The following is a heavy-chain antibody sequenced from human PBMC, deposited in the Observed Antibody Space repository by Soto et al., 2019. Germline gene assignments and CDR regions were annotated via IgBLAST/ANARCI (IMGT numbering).Heavy chain of an antibody. D-gene: IGHD6-19*01. CDR3: AKDLRNSLSSGWYGVSH. Sequence: GGSLRLSCAASEFTFKNYAMSWVRQAPGKGLEWVSAITALGGGTYYADSVKGRFAISRDNSKNMLFLQMDSLRAEDTAVYYCAKDLRNSLSSGWYGVSHWGQGTVVTVSS. J-gene: IGHJ4*02. CDR2: ITALGGGT. CDR1: EFTFKNYA. V-gene: IGHV3-23*01.